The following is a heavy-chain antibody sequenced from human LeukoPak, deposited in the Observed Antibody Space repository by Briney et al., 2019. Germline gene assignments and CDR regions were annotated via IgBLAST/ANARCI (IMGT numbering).Heavy chain of an antibody. Sequence: TSETLSLTCTVSGGSISSSRYYWAWIRQPPGKGLEWIGYIYYSGSSYYNPSLKSRVTISVDSSQNHFSLKLSSVTAADTATYYCATPGRIAVAGQFDYWGQGTLVAVSS. CDR3: ATPGRIAVAGQFDY. V-gene: IGHV4-39*02. D-gene: IGHD6-19*01. CDR1: GGSISSSRYY. J-gene: IGHJ4*02. CDR2: IYYSGSS.